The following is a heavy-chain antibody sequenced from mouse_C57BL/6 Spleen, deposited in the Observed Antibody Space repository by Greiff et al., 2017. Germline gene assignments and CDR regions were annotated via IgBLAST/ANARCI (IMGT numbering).Heavy chain of an antibody. D-gene: IGHD2-2*01. V-gene: IGHV1-15*01. CDR2: IDPETGGT. J-gene: IGHJ2*01. CDR3: TRWHGYYVGY. Sequence: QVQLQQSGAELVRPGASVTLSCKASGYTFTDYEMHWVKQTPVHGLEWIGAIDPETGGTAYNQKFKGRAILTADKSSSTAYMELRSLTSEDSAVYYCTRWHGYYVGYWGQGTTLTVSS. CDR1: GYTFTDYE.